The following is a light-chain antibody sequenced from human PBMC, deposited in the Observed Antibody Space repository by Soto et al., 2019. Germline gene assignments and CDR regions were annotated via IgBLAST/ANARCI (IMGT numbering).Light chain of an antibody. CDR3: QTWGTGIYV. Sequence: QPVLTQSPSASASLGASVKLTCTLSGGHSSYAIAWHQQQPEKGPRYLMKLNSDGTHSKGDGIPDRFSGSSSGAERYLTISRLQSEDEADYYCQTWGTGIYVFGGGTQLTVL. CDR2: LNSDGTH. V-gene: IGLV4-69*01. J-gene: IGLJ7*01. CDR1: GGHSSYA.